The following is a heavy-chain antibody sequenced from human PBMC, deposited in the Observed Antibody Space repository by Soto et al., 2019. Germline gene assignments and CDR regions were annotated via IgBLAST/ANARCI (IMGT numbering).Heavy chain of an antibody. J-gene: IGHJ4*02. CDR2: ISGSGGST. D-gene: IGHD3-10*01. CDR1: GFTFSSYA. CDR3: AKSAVLWFGELLSPQMYDY. V-gene: IGHV3-23*01. Sequence: ASLKISCAASGFTFSSYAMSWVRQAPGKGLEWVSAISGSGGSTYYADSVKGRFTISRDNSKNTLYLQMNSLRAEDTAVYYCAKSAVLWFGELLSPQMYDYWGQGTLVTVSS.